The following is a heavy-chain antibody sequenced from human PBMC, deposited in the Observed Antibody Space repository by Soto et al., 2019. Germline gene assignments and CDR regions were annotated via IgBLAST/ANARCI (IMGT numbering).Heavy chain of an antibody. V-gene: IGHV4-30-4*01. J-gene: IGHJ4*02. CDR2: ISFRGNT. D-gene: IGHD5-18*01. CDR3: ARALNAKRGIQLWN. CDR1: GGSLTSGDYY. Sequence: VQLQESGPGPVKPSQTLSLTCTVSGGSLTSGDYYWTWMRQSPGKGLEWIGYISFRGNTYFNPSLKSRLXMXLXLXXNQFSLNLNAVSAADSAVYYCARALNAKRGIQLWNWGQGTLVTVS.